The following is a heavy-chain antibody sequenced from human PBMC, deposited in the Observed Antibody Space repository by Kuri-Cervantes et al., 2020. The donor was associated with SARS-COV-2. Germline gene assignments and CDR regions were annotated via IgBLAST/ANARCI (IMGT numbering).Heavy chain of an antibody. D-gene: IGHD3-22*01. CDR3: ARSGYYSRGVTYYYMDV. CDR1: GGSFSGYY. J-gene: IGHJ6*03. Sequence: GSLRLSCAVYGGSFSGYYWSWIRQPPGQGLEWLGYLYYSGSTKYNPSLESRVTISLDTSRNQFSLKLSSVTAADSAVYYCARSGYYSRGVTYYYMDVWDKGTTVTVSS. V-gene: IGHV4-59*12. CDR2: LYYSGST.